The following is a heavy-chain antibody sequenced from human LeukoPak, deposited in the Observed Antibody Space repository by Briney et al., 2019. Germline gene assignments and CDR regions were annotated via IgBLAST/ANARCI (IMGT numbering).Heavy chain of an antibody. Sequence: GGSLRLSCAASGFIFSSYGMHWVRQAPGKGLEWVAFIRYDGSNTYYADSVKGRFTISRDNSKNTLYLQMNSLRPEDTAVYYCAKVNNFDCGSITCYFEYWGQGTLVTVSS. CDR2: IRYDGSNT. J-gene: IGHJ4*02. CDR3: AKVNNFDCGSITCYFEY. CDR1: GFIFSSYG. D-gene: IGHD2-21*01. V-gene: IGHV3-30*02.